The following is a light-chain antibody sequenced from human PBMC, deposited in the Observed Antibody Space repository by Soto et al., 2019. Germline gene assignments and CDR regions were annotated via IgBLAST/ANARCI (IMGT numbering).Light chain of an antibody. CDR1: SSDVGRYNY. V-gene: IGLV2-14*01. J-gene: IGLJ1*01. CDR2: DVS. Sequence: QSVLTQPASVSGSPGQSITISCSGTSSDVGRYNYVSWYQQHPGQVPKLIIYDVSNRPSGVSDRFSASKSGNTASLTISGLQAEDEADYYCSSYTTSTTTVFGTGTKLTVL. CDR3: SSYTTSTTTV.